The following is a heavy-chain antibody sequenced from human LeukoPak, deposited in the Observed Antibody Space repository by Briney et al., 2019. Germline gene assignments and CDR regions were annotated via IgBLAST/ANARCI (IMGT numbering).Heavy chain of an antibody. CDR1: GSTCSRRA. D-gene: IGHD3-22*01. Sequence: AGGSTCSRRAKISVLEAPVKKIEWVSAISGSGGSTYYADSVKGRFTISRDNSKNTLYLQMNSLRAEDTAVYYCAKGTTMIVVVITNAFDIWGQGTMVTVSS. V-gene: IGHV3-23*01. CDR3: AKGTTMIVVVITNAFDI. J-gene: IGHJ3*02. CDR2: ISGSGGST.